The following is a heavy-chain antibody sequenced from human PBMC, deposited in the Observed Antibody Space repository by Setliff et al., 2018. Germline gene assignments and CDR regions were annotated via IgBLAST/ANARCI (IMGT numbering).Heavy chain of an antibody. D-gene: IGHD1-1*01. CDR3: ARSVSTGPTPFYWYFDL. CDR2: IIPILGIA. V-gene: IGHV1-69*10. CDR1: GGTFSSYA. Sequence: GASVKVSCKASGGTFSSYAISWVRQAPGQGLEWMGGIIPILGIANYAQKFRGRVTITADESTSTAYMELSSLRSEDTAVYYCARSVSTGPTPFYWYFDLWGRGTLVTVSS. J-gene: IGHJ2*01.